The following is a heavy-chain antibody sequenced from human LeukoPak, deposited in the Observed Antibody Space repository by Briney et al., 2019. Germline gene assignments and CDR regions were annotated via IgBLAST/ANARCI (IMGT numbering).Heavy chain of an antibody. D-gene: IGHD4-23*01. CDR3: ARRAGGYSHPYDY. CDR2: IDIGGST. J-gene: IGHJ4*02. V-gene: IGHV3-66*04. CDR1: GFTFSNWW. Sequence: PGGSLRLSCVVSGFTFSNWWMSWVRQAPGKGLEWVSLIDIGGSTYDADSVKGRFTISRDNSKNTLYLQMNSLRAEDTAVYYCARRAGGYSHPYDYWGQGILVTVSS.